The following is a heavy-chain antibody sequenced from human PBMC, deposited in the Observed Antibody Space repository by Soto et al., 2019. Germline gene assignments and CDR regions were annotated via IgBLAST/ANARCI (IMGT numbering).Heavy chain of an antibody. Sequence: QVQLVQSGAEVKKPGASVKVSCKASGYTFSTYGISWVRQAPGQGLEWMGWINGYNGNTNYAPKLQGRITMNTDTATTTAYMELRSLRSDDTVVYVCARMGDVPYYYYGMDVWGQGTTVTVSS. CDR1: GYTFSTYG. J-gene: IGHJ6*02. V-gene: IGHV1-18*01. D-gene: IGHD3-16*01. CDR3: ARMGDVPYYYYGMDV. CDR2: INGYNGNT.